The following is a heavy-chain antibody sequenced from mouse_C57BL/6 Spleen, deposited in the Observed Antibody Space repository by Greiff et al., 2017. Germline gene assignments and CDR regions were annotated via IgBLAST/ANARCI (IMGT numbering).Heavy chain of an antibody. CDR3: TRNGFAY. CDR2: IDPETGGT. V-gene: IGHV1-15*01. J-gene: IGHJ3*01. Sequence: VNVVESGAELVRPGASVTLSCKASGYTFTDYEMHWVKQTPVHGLEWIGAIDPETGGTAYNQKFKGKAILTADKSSSTAYMELRSLTSEDSAVYYCTRNGFAYWGQGTLVTVSA. CDR1: GYTFTDYE. D-gene: IGHD1-2*01.